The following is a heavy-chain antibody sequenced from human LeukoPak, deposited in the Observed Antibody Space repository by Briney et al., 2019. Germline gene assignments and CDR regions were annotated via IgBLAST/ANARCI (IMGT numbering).Heavy chain of an antibody. V-gene: IGHV3-53*04. CDR2: IYSGGST. D-gene: IGHD5-12*01. CDR1: GFTVSSNY. CDR3: AREGGYSGYDYGMDV. Sequence: PGGSLRLSCAASGFTVSSNYMSWVRQAPGKGLEWVSVIYSGGSTYYADSVKGRFTISRHNSKNTLYLQMNSLRAEDTAVYYCAREGGYSGYDYGMDVWGQGTTVTVSS. J-gene: IGHJ6*02.